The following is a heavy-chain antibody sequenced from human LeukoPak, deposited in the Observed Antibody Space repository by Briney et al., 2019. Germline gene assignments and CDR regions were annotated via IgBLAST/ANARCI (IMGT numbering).Heavy chain of an antibody. J-gene: IGHJ4*02. Sequence: SGGSLRLSCAASGFTFSSYGMHWVRQAPGKGLEWVAVIWYDGSNKYYADSVKGRFTISRDNSKNTLYLQMNSLRAEDTAVYYCAKDGNWGLTVTSYYFDYWGQGTLVTVPS. D-gene: IGHD4-17*01. V-gene: IGHV3-33*06. CDR3: AKDGNWGLTVTSYYFDY. CDR1: GFTFSSYG. CDR2: IWYDGSNK.